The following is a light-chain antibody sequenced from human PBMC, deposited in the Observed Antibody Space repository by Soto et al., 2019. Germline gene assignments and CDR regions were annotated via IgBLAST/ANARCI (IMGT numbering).Light chain of an antibody. V-gene: IGLV1-44*01. Sequence: QSVLTQPPSASGTPGQRVTISCSGSFSNIGSNPVNWYQQLPGTAPKLLIYSNNQRPSGVPDRFSGSKSGTSASLAISGLQSEDEADYYCAAWDGSLKGYVFGIGTKVTVL. CDR1: FSNIGSNP. CDR2: SNN. J-gene: IGLJ1*01. CDR3: AAWDGSLKGYV.